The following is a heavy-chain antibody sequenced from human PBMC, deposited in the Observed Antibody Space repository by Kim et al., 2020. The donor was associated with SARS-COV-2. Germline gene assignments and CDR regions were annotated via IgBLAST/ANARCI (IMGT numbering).Heavy chain of an antibody. Sequence: SETLSLTCAVYGGSFSGYYWSWIRQPPGKGLEWIGEINHSGSTNYNPSLKSRVTISVDTSKNQFSLKLSSVTAADTAVYYCARGRGYIARWVTNWFDPWGQGTLVTVSS. V-gene: IGHV4-34*01. J-gene: IGHJ5*02. D-gene: IGHD1-1*01. CDR1: GGSFSGYY. CDR3: ARGRGYIARWVTNWFDP. CDR2: INHSGST.